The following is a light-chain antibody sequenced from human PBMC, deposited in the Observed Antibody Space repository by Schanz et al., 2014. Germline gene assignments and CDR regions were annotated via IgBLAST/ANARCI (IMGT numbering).Light chain of an antibody. Sequence: QSALTQPRSVSGSPGQSVTISCTGTSSDVGGYNSVSWFQQHPGKAPRLMIYDVNKRPSGVPDRFSGSKSGNTASLTVSGLQAEDEADYCCSSNGGVNIYVFGTGTKVTVL. J-gene: IGLJ1*01. V-gene: IGLV2-11*01. CDR3: SSNGGVNIYV. CDR2: DVN. CDR1: SSDVGGYNS.